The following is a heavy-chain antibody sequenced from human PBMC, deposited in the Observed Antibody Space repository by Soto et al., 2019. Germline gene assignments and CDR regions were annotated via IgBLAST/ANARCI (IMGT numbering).Heavy chain of an antibody. Sequence: QITLKESGPTLVKPTQTLTLTCTFSGFSLSTRGVGVGWIRQPPGKALGWLALGFWDDGIWYSPSLKTKLTITKDTSKTQVVLTMTNMDPVDTAPYYCAHRPYGYKFYFDYWGQGTLVTVSS. CDR1: GFSLSTRGVG. J-gene: IGHJ4*02. CDR2: GFWDDGI. V-gene: IGHV2-5*02. CDR3: AHRPYGYKFYFDY. D-gene: IGHD5-18*01.